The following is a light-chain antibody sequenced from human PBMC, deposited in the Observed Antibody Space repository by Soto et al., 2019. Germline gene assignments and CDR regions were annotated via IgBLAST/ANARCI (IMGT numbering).Light chain of an antibody. V-gene: IGLV2-23*01. CDR2: KGT. CDR3: CSSAPESTYV. Sequence: QSALAQPASVSGSPGQSITISCTGTSDDVGAYNSVSWYQQLPHKAPQVKLYKGTQRPSGVSSRFSGSTSGNAASLTISGLQADDEADYFCCSSAPESTYVFGTGTKLTVL. J-gene: IGLJ1*01. CDR1: SDDVGAYNS.